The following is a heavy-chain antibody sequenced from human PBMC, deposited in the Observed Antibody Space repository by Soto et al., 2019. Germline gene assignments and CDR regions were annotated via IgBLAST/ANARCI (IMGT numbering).Heavy chain of an antibody. CDR1: GFTFSSYG. V-gene: IGHV3-30*18. J-gene: IGHJ6*02. CDR2: ISYDGSNK. Sequence: PGGSLRLSCAASGFTFSSYGMHWVRQAPGKGLEWVAVISYDGSNKYYADSVKGRFTISRDNSKNTLYLQMNSLRAEDTAVYYCAKDNYDILTGYLQYYYYYGMDVWGQGTTVTVSS. CDR3: AKDNYDILTGYLQYYYYYGMDV. D-gene: IGHD3-9*01.